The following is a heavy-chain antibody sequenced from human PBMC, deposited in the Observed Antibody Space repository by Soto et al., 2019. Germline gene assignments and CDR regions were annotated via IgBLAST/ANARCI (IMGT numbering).Heavy chain of an antibody. CDR2: IWYDGSNK. J-gene: IGHJ4*02. V-gene: IGHV3-33*01. CDR1: GFTFSSYG. D-gene: IGHD3-10*01. CDR3: ARSPESLRGYYFDY. Sequence: QVQLVESGGGVVQPGRSLRLSCAASGFTFSSYGMHWVRQAPGKGLEWVAVIWYDGSNKYYADSVKGRFTISRDNSKNTLYLQMNSLRAEDTAVYYCARSPESLRGYYFDYWGQGTLVTVSS.